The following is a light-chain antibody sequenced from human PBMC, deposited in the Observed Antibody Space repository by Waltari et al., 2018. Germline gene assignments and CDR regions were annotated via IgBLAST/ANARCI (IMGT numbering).Light chain of an antibody. CDR3: SSYAGSNNVI. CDR1: SSDVGSYNY. V-gene: IGLV2-8*01. J-gene: IGLJ2*01. CDR2: EVT. Sequence: QSALTQPPSASGSRGQSVTISCTGTSSDVGSYNYVSWYQKHPGKAPKLMFYEVTKRPSGVPDRFSGSKSGNTASLTVSGLQAEDEADYYCSSYAGSNNVIFGGGTRLTVL.